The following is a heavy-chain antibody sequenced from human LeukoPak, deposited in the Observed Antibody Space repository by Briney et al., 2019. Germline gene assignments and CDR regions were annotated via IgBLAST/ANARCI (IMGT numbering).Heavy chain of an antibody. CDR3: AGGQGYLIEL. CDR1: GFTFSSYW. D-gene: IGHD2-15*01. J-gene: IGHJ4*02. V-gene: IGHV3-7*01. CDR2: IKQDGSET. Sequence: GGSLRLSCAASGFTFSSYWMNWVRQAPGKGLEWVAIIKQDGSETQYVDSVKGRLTISRDNAQNSLYLQINNLRAEDTAVYYCAGGQGYLIELWGQGTLVTVSS.